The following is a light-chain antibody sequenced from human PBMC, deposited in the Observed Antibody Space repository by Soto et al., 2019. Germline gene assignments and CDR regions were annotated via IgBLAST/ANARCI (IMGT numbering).Light chain of an antibody. CDR1: QSVRSSF. V-gene: IGKV3-20*01. Sequence: EIVLTQSPGTPSLSPGGRATLSCRASQSVRSSFLAWYQQKPGQAPRLLIYGASSRATGIPDRFSGGGSGTDFTLTISRLEPEDLAVYYCQQYGSSPTFGGGTKVEIK. CDR2: GAS. J-gene: IGKJ4*01. CDR3: QQYGSSPT.